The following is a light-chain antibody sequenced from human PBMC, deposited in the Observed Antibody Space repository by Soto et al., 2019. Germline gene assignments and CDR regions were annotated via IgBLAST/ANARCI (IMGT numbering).Light chain of an antibody. CDR1: QSISSG. CDR3: QQSYSTTWT. J-gene: IGKJ1*01. Sequence: DIQMTQSPSTLSASLGHRATITCRASQSISSGLAWYQQKPGKAPKLLIYDASSLQSGVPARFSGSGSETDFTLTISSLQPEDFATYSCQQSYSTTWTFGQGTKVDIK. V-gene: IGKV1-39*01. CDR2: DAS.